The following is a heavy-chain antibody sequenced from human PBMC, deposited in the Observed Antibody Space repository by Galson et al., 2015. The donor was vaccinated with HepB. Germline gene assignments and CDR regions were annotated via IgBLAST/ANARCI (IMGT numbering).Heavy chain of an antibody. CDR3: ARSDYCGGGSCFSDY. D-gene: IGHD2-15*01. Sequence: SLRLSCAASGFTFSSHWMSWVRQAPGKGLEWVANIKQDGSEKYYVDSVKGRFTISRDNAKNSLYLQMNSLRAEDTAVYYCARSDYCGGGSCFSDYWGQGTLVTVSS. V-gene: IGHV3-7*01. CDR1: GFTFSSHW. J-gene: IGHJ4*02. CDR2: IKQDGSEK.